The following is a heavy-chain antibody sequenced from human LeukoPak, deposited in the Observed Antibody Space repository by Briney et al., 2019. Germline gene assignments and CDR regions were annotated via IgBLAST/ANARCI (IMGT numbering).Heavy chain of an antibody. V-gene: IGHV1-46*01. Sequence: ASVKVSCKASGYTLTSYYLHWVRQAPGQGLEWMGIINPSGGSTSYAQKFQGRVTMTRDMSTSTVYMELSSLRSEDTAVYYCARDLGYCSGGSCYAAGYWGQGTLVTVSS. CDR3: ARDLGYCSGGSCYAAGY. CDR2: INPSGGST. CDR1: GYTLTSYY. J-gene: IGHJ4*02. D-gene: IGHD2-15*01.